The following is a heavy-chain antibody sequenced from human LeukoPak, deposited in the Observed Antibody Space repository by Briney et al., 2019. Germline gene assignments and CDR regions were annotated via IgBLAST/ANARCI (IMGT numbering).Heavy chain of an antibody. CDR2: ISYDGSNK. V-gene: IGHV3-30-3*01. CDR1: GFTFSSYA. Sequence: GGSLRLSCAASGFTFSSYAMHWVRQAPGKGLEWVAVISYDGSNKYYADSVKGRFTISRDNSKNTLYLQMNSLRAEDTAVYYCARGAKLYSREWLLSHYYYDMDVWGQGTTVTVSS. D-gene: IGHD3-3*01. CDR3: ARGAKLYSREWLLSHYYYDMDV. J-gene: IGHJ6*02.